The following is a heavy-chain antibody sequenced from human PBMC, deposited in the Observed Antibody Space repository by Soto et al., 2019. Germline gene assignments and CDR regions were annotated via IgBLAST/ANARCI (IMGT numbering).Heavy chain of an antibody. CDR1: GFTFSSYD. CDR2: IGTAGDT. Sequence: VGSLRLSCSASGFTFSSYDMHWVRQGPGKGLEWVSAIGTAGDTNYAGSVKGRFTTSRENAKNSLYLQMNSLRAGDTAIYFCARAIGPTLFDYWGQGTLVTVSS. V-gene: IGHV3-13*04. D-gene: IGHD3-22*01. CDR3: ARAIGPTLFDY. J-gene: IGHJ4*02.